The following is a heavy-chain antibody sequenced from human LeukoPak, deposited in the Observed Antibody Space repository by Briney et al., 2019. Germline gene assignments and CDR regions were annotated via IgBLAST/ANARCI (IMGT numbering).Heavy chain of an antibody. V-gene: IGHV4-39*01. Sequence: SETLSLTCTVSGGSITISSSGYHWGWIRQPPGKGLEWIASISYSGSTYYNPSLKSRVTISVDTSKSQFSLKLTSVTAADTTVYYCARHYDMRYGMDVWGQGTTVTVSS. CDR2: ISYSGST. CDR1: GGSITISSSGYH. J-gene: IGHJ6*02. D-gene: IGHD3-9*01. CDR3: ARHYDMRYGMDV.